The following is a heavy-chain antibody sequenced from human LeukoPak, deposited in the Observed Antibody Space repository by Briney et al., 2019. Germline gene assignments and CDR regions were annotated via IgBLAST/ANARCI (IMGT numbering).Heavy chain of an antibody. CDR3: ARAFDYYDSSGYYFSY. J-gene: IGHJ4*02. Sequence: SGTLSLTCTVSGGSLSTNNWWNWVRQSPGKGLEWIGSIYYSGSTYYNPSLKSRVTISVDTSKNQFSLKLSSVTAADTAVYYCARAFDYYDSSGYYFSYWGQGTLVTVSS. CDR2: IYYSGST. CDR1: GGSLSTNNW. D-gene: IGHD3-22*01. V-gene: IGHV4-4*02.